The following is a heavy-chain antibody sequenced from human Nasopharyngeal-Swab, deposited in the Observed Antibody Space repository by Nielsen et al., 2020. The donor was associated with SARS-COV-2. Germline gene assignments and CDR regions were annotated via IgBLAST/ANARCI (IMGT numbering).Heavy chain of an antibody. CDR2: ISASGSST. D-gene: IGHD3-10*01. J-gene: IGHJ3*02. CDR3: AKSGVRGVIRYAFDI. V-gene: IGHV3-23*01. Sequence: WIRQPPGKGLEWVSAISASGSSTYYADSVKGRFTISRDNSKNTLYLQMNSLRAEDTAVYYCAKSGVRGVIRYAFDIWGQGTMVTVSS.